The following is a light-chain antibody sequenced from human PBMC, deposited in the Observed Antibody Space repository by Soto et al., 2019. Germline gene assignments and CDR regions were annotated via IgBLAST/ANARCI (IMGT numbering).Light chain of an antibody. J-gene: IGKJ1*01. CDR1: HSVSTDY. Sequence: IVLTQSPGTLSLSPGERATLSCRASHSVSTDYLSWYQQKPGQAPRLLIYGASRRATGIPDRFSGSGSGTDFTLTISRLEPEDFAVYYCQQRSNWPPTFGQGTKVEIK. V-gene: IGKV3D-20*02. CDR3: QQRSNWPPT. CDR2: GAS.